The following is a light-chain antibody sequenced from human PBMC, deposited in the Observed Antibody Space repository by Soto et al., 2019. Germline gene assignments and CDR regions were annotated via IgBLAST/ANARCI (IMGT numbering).Light chain of an antibody. CDR1: QSVSKS. CDR2: TTS. V-gene: IGKV3-11*01. CDR3: QQRSNWPRT. J-gene: IGKJ1*01. Sequence: EVVLTQSPATLSLSPGERATRSCRASQSVSKSLAWYQQKPGQAPGLLIYTTSNRATGIPARFSGSGSRTDFTLTISSLEPEDFAVYYCQQRSNWPRTFGQGTKVDIK.